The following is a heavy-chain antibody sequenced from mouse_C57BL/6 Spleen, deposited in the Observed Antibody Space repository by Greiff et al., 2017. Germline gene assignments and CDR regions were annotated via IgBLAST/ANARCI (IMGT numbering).Heavy chain of an antibody. CDR1: GYSFTSYY. CDR2: IYPGSGNT. CDR3: ARDYYYGSRGDYAMDY. J-gene: IGHJ4*01. D-gene: IGHD1-1*01. Sequence: VQLQQSGPELVKPGASVKISCKASGYSFTSYYIHWVKQRPGQGLEWIGWIYPGSGNTKYNEKFKGKATLTADTSSSTAYMQLSSLTSEDSAVYYCARDYYYGSRGDYAMDYWGQGTSVTVSS. V-gene: IGHV1-66*01.